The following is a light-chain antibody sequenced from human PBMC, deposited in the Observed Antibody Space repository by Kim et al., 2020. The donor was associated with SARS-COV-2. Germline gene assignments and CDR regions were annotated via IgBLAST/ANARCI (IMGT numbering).Light chain of an antibody. Sequence: SASVGDSVTITCQASQNITKFLNWFQQKSGKAPNLLIYDASNVQSGVPSRFSGSGSGTDFTFSISSLQPDDVAAYFCQQYDNLPYTFGQGTKLEI. CDR2: DAS. J-gene: IGKJ2*01. CDR3: QQYDNLPYT. V-gene: IGKV1-33*01. CDR1: QNITKF.